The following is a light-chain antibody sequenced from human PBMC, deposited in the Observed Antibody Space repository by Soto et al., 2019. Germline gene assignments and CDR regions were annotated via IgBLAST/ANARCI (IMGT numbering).Light chain of an antibody. CDR1: SSDVGGFEY. CDR2: DVT. CDR3: GSITRSSTSV. V-gene: IGLV2-14*01. J-gene: IGLJ1*01. Sequence: QSALSQPASVSGSPGQSITISCTGTSSDVGGFEYVSWYRHQPGKAPKLIIYDVTKRPSGVSNRFSGSKSGNTASLTISGIQAEDEGDYYCGSITRSSTSVFGTGTKVTVL.